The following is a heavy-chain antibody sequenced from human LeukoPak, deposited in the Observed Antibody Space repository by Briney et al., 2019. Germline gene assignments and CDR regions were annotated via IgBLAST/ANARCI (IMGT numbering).Heavy chain of an antibody. Sequence: PGGSLRLSCAASGFTFSSYAMHWVRQAPGKGLEWVAVISYDGSNKYYADSVKGRFTISRDNSKNTVYLQMNSLRAEDTAVYYCAKAPPIPHCSSTSCPFDYWGQGTLVTVSS. CDR3: AKAPPIPHCSSTSCPFDY. V-gene: IGHV3-30-3*01. CDR2: ISYDGSNK. J-gene: IGHJ4*02. CDR1: GFTFSSYA. D-gene: IGHD2-2*01.